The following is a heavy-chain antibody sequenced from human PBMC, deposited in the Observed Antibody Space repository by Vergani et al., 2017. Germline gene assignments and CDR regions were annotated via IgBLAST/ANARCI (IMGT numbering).Heavy chain of an antibody. CDR2: IIPIFGTA. Sequence: QVQLVQSGAEVKKPGSSVKVSCKASGGTFSSYTISSVRQAPGQGLEWMGRIIPIFGTANYARKFQGRVTITADESTSTAYMELSSLRSEDTAVYYCARAKDTAMVTWYYGMDVWGQGTTVTVSS. J-gene: IGHJ6*02. CDR3: ARAKDTAMVTWYYGMDV. CDR1: GGTFSSYT. D-gene: IGHD5-18*01. V-gene: IGHV1-69*08.